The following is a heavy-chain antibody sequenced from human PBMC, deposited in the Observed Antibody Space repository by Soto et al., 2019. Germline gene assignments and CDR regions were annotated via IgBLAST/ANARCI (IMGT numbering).Heavy chain of an antibody. CDR3: ARGGHVVVVTAALDY. J-gene: IGHJ4*02. D-gene: IGHD2-21*02. CDR1: GDTFTDYY. V-gene: IGHV1-46*01. CDR2: VNPSGGHT. Sequence: QVQLVQSGAEVKKPGASVKVSCKASGDTFTDYYIHWVRQAPGQGLEWMGTVNPSGGHTTYAQHFLGRMTMTRDPPTSTLYMELTSLTYEDTAVYYCARGGHVVVVTAALDYWGQGTLVTVSS.